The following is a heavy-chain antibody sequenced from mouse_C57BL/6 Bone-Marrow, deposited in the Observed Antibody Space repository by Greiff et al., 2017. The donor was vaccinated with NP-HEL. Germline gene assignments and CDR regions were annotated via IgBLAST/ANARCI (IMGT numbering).Heavy chain of an antibody. Sequence: VQLQQPGAELVKPGASVKLSCKASGYTFTSYWMHWVKQRPGQGLEWIGMIHPNSGSTNYNEKFKSKATLTVDKSSSPAYMQLSSLTSEDSAVYYCAREAGSRPWGQGTTLTVSS. V-gene: IGHV1-64*01. CDR1: GYTFTSYW. D-gene: IGHD1-1*01. CDR3: AREAGSRP. J-gene: IGHJ2*01. CDR2: IHPNSGST.